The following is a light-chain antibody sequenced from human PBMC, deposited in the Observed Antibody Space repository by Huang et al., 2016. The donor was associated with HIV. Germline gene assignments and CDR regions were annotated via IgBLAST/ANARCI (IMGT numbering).Light chain of an antibody. J-gene: IGKJ4*01. CDR3: QQTSSVPLT. V-gene: IGKV1-39*01. CDR2: AAS. CDR1: QTISTF. Sequence: DIQMTQSPSSLSASVGDRIIITCRASQTISTFLNWYQQKPGKAPKLLIYAASNLQSGVSSIFSGTGSWTLFTLTVTGLLPDDFATYFCQQTSSVPLTFGGGTKVEMK.